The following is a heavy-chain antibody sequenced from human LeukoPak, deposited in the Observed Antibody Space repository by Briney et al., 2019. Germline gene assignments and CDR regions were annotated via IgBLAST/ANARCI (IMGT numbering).Heavy chain of an antibody. Sequence: GGSLRLSCAASGFSFSSYAMSWVRQAPGKGLEWVSAISGGAGSTYYADPVKGRFTISRDNSKHTLYLQMNNLRAEDTAVYYCAKYLGGFGRIDSWGQGTLVTVSS. CDR3: AKYLGGFGRIDS. J-gene: IGHJ4*02. D-gene: IGHD3-10*01. CDR1: GFSFSSYA. CDR2: ISGGAGST. V-gene: IGHV3-23*01.